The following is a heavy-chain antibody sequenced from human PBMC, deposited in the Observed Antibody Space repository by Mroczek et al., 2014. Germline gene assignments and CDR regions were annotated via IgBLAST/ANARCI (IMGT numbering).Heavy chain of an antibody. CDR3: ARDVAVAENYYYYYGMDV. J-gene: IGHJ6*02. Sequence: SGAEVKKPGASVKVSCKASGYTFTSYGISWVRQAPGQGLEWMGWISAYNGNTNYAQKLQGRVTMTTDTSTSTAYMELRSLRSDDTAVYYCARDVAVAENYYYYYGMDVWGQGTTVTVSS. CDR1: GYTFTSYG. V-gene: IGHV1-18*01. CDR2: ISAYNGNT. D-gene: IGHD6-19*01.